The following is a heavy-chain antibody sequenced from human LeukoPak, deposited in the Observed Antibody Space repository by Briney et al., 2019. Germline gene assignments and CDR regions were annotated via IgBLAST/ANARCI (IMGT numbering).Heavy chain of an antibody. D-gene: IGHD4-17*01. V-gene: IGHV4-39*01. CDR1: DGSISSPDHY. J-gene: IGHJ4*02. CDR2: IYYTEST. Sequence: SSETLSLTCTVSDGSISSPDHYWGWIRQPPGKGLEWIGIIYYTESTYYNLSLKSRVIISVDTSKSQFSLKVKSMTAADTAVYYCARRFFYGDCDTYYFDYWGQGILVTVSS. CDR3: ARRFFYGDCDTYYFDY.